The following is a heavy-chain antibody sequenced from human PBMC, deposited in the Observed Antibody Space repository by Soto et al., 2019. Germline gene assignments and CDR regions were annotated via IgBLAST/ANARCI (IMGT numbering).Heavy chain of an antibody. V-gene: IGHV3-11*04. Sequence: GSLRLSCAASGFTFSDYYMSWIRQAPGKGLEWLSCISSSRSTIRYADSVKGRFTISRDNAKNTLYLQMNSLRADDTAMYYCVRDVQFQSFDYWGQGTLVTVSS. CDR3: VRDVQFQSFDY. D-gene: IGHD4-4*01. CDR2: ISSSRSTI. J-gene: IGHJ4*02. CDR1: GFTFSDYY.